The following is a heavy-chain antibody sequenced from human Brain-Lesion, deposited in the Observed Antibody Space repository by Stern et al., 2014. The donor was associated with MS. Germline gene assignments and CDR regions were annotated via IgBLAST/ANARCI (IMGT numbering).Heavy chain of an antibody. D-gene: IGHD3-10*01. J-gene: IGHJ4*02. CDR2: IYYRGST. V-gene: IGHV4-39*01. CDR1: GGSISSSSYY. Sequence: VQLQESGPGLVKPSETLSLTCTVSGGSISSSSYYWGWIRQPPGKGLEWIGSIYYRGSTYYNPSLKSRVTISRDTPKTQFPLGLSSVTAADTAVYFCAKLWLGELPESPFDYWGQGTLVTVSS. CDR3: AKLWLGELPESPFDY.